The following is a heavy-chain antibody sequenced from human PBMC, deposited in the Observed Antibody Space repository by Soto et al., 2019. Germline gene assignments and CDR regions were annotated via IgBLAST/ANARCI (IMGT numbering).Heavy chain of an antibody. CDR1: GDSVSSNSAA. J-gene: IGHJ6*02. CDR2: TYYRSKWYN. D-gene: IGHD3-10*01. Sequence: KQSPTLSLTCAISGDSVSSNSAAWNWIRQSPSRGLEWLGRTYYRSKWYNDYAVSVKSRITINPDTSKNQFSLQLNSVTPEDTAVYYCAREERGLYYYGSGPIYYYYGMDVWGQGTTVTVSS. CDR3: AREERGLYYYGSGPIYYYYGMDV. V-gene: IGHV6-1*01.